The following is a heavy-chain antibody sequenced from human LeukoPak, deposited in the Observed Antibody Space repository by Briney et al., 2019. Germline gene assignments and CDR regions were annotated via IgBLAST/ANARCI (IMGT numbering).Heavy chain of an antibody. J-gene: IGHJ4*02. D-gene: IGHD4-11*01. CDR1: GFTFSSYA. V-gene: IGHV3-15*01. CDR2: IKSKADGGTT. CDR3: TTEGLPGSFDY. Sequence: GGSLRLSCAASGFTFSSYAMSWVRQAPGKGLEWVGRIKSKADGGTTEYAAPVKGRFTISRDDSKNTVYLQMNSLKTEDTAVYYCTTEGLPGSFDYWGQGTLVTVSS.